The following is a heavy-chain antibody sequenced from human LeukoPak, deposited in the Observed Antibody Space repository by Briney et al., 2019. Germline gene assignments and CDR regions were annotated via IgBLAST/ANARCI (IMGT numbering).Heavy chain of an antibody. D-gene: IGHD6-19*01. CDR2: ITDSGGNR. J-gene: IGHJ4*02. CDR3: AKSSRYGTGWYGKIDY. V-gene: IGHV3-23*01. CDR1: GFAFSSHA. Sequence: GGSLRLSCAASGFAFSSHAMSWVRQAPGKGLEWVSAITDSGGNRQYTDSVKGRFTISRDNSKNTLYLQMDSLRADDTAVYYCAKSSRYGTGWYGKIDYWGQGALVTVSS.